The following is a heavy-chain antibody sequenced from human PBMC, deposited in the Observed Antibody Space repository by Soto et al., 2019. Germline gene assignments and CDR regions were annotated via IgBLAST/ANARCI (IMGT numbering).Heavy chain of an antibody. CDR1: GFTFSSYA. V-gene: IGHV3-23*01. D-gene: IGHD3-3*01. CDR2: ISGSGGAT. J-gene: IGHJ5*02. CDR3: AKAGRPFYDLWSENRFDP. Sequence: GGSLRLSCTASGFTFSSYAMTWVRQAPGKGLEWVSSISGSGGATYYADSVKGRFTISRDDSKNTLFLQMDSLRAEDTALYYCAKAGRPFYDLWSENRFDPWGQGTLVTVSS.